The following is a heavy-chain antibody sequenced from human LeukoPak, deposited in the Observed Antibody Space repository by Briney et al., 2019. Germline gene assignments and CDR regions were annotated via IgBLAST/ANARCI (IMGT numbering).Heavy chain of an antibody. D-gene: IGHD6-19*01. V-gene: IGHV3-7*01. CDR3: AKVSGTDSSGWYEGYFDY. Sequence: GGSLRLSCAASGFTFSIYWMSWVRQAPGKGLEWVANIKQDGSEKYYVDSVKGRFNISRDSAKNSLYLQMNSLRAEDTAVYYCAKVSGTDSSGWYEGYFDYWGQGTLVTVSS. CDR1: GFTFSIYW. J-gene: IGHJ4*02. CDR2: IKQDGSEK.